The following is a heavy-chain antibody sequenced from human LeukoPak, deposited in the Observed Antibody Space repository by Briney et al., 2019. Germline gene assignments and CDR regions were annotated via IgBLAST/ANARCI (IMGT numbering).Heavy chain of an antibody. J-gene: IGHJ3*02. CDR3: ARDPGYSSTGVDAFDI. D-gene: IGHD6-13*01. CDR1: GFVFSIYE. V-gene: IGHV3-48*03. CDR2: ISSSGSYI. Sequence: GGSLRLSCTASGFVFSIYEMDWVRQAPGKGLEWLSYISSSGSYIQYAESVKGRFTISRDNAEKSLFLQMNSLRDEDTAVYYCARDPGYSSTGVDAFDIWGRGTMVTVSS.